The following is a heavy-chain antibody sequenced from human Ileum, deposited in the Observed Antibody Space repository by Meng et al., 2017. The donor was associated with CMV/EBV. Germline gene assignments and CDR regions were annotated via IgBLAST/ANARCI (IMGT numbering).Heavy chain of an antibody. J-gene: IGHJ5*02. D-gene: IGHD6-13*01. V-gene: IGHV4-30-4*08. CDR3: ARFRIAALGNLFDP. CDR1: GASISSGDYY. Sequence: QVQLPGSGPGLVKPSQTLSLIGTVAGASISSGDYYWSWIRQPPGKGLEWIGYIFFSGNTYYNPSLNNRVIISIDTPRNQFSLKVDSVTAADTAVYYCARFRIAALGNLFDPWGHGTLVTVSS. CDR2: IFFSGNT.